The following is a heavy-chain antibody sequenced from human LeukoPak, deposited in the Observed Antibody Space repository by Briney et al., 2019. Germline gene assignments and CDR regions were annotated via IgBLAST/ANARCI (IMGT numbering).Heavy chain of an antibody. CDR3: ARSYCSSTSCYCDY. Sequence: PSHTLSLTLTVSGGSISSYYWSWIRQPAGKGLEWIGRIYISGSTNYNPSLKSRVTMSVDTSKNHFSLKLSSETAADTAVYYCARSYCSSTSCYCDYGGQGTVVTVS. V-gene: IGHV4-4*07. J-gene: IGHJ4*02. CDR2: IYISGST. CDR1: GGSISSYY. D-gene: IGHD2-2*01.